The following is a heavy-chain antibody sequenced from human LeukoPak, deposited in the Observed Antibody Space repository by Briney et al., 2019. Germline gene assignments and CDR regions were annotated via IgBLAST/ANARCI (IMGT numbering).Heavy chain of an antibody. Sequence: ASVKVSCKASGYTFTGYYMHWVRQAPGQGREWMGWINPNSGGTNYEQKFQGRVTMTRDTSISTAYMELSRLRSDDTAAYYCARDQSISSSWYWDFQHWGQGTLVTVSS. V-gene: IGHV1-2*02. CDR3: ARDQSISSSWYWDFQH. CDR1: GYTFTGYY. D-gene: IGHD6-13*01. J-gene: IGHJ1*01. CDR2: INPNSGGT.